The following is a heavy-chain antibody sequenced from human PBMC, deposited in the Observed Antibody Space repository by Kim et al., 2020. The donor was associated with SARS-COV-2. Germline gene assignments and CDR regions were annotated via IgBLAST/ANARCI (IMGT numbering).Heavy chain of an antibody. CDR3: AHRGPRYSYGLDAFDI. CDR2: IYWDDDK. D-gene: IGHD5-18*01. CDR1: GFSLSTSGVG. V-gene: IGHV2-5*02. Sequence: SGPTLVNPTQTLTLTCTFSGFSLSTSGVGVGWIRQPPGKALEWLALIYWDDDKRYSPSLKSRLTITKDTSKNQVVLTMTNMDPVDTATYYCAHRGPRYSYGLDAFDIWGQGTMVTVSS. J-gene: IGHJ3*02.